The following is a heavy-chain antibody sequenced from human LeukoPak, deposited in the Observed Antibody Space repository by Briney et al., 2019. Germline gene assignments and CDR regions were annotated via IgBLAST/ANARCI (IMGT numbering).Heavy chain of an antibody. CDR2: VKQDGSDR. Sequence: PGGSLRLSCAASGFTFRNYWMSWVRQVPGTGLEWVANVKQDGSDRNYVTSVRGRFTISRDNAESSLYLQMNSLRAEDTAVYYCVRNLAVAGTCFDSWGRGTLVTVSS. D-gene: IGHD6-19*01. J-gene: IGHJ4*02. V-gene: IGHV3-7*03. CDR3: VRNLAVAGTCFDS. CDR1: GFTFRNYW.